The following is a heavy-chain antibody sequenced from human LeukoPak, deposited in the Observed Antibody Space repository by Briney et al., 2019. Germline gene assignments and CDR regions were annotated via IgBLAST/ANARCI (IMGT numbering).Heavy chain of an antibody. CDR2: IWYGGSNK. Sequence: GGSLRLSCAASGFTFSSYGMHWVRQAPGKGLEWVAVIWYGGSNKYYADSVKGRFTISRDNSKNTLYLQMNSLRAEDTAVYYCAKDEGRIAVAGINAFDIWGQGTMVTVSS. CDR1: GFTFSSYG. D-gene: IGHD6-13*01. V-gene: IGHV3-30*02. J-gene: IGHJ3*02. CDR3: AKDEGRIAVAGINAFDI.